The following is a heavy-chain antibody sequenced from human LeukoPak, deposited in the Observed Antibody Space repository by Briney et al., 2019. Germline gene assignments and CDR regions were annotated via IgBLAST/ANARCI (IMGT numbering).Heavy chain of an antibody. V-gene: IGHV1-18*01. CDR2: ISAYNGST. J-gene: IGHJ6*03. CDR3: ARSGWYYYYYYMDV. CDR1: GYTFTGYG. D-gene: IGHD6-19*01. Sequence: GASVKVSCKASGYTFTGYGISWVRQAPGQGLEWMGWISAYNGSTNYAQKLQGRVTMTTDTSTSTAYMELRSLRSDDTAVYYCARSGWYYYYYYMDVWGKGTTVTVSS.